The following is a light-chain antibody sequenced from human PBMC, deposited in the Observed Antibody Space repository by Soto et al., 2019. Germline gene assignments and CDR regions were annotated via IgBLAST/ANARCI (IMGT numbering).Light chain of an antibody. J-gene: IGKJ2*01. V-gene: IGKV1-5*03. CDR2: KAS. Sequence: DIQMTQSPSTLSASVGDRVTITCRASQSISTWLAWYQQKPGKAPKLLIYKASSLRNGVPSRFSGSGSGTEFTLTIYYLQPDDFASYYCQQSNGYPHTFGQGTKLEIK. CDR1: QSISTW. CDR3: QQSNGYPHT.